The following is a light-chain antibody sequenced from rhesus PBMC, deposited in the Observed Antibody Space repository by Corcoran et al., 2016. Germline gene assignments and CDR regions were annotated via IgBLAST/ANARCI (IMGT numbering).Light chain of an antibody. V-gene: IGKV1-37*01. CDR3: QHYNSAPFT. Sequence: DIQMTQSPSPLSASVGDTVTITCRASQGISSYLAWFQQKPGKAPKSLIYYASNLESGVPYRFSGSGSGTEFTLTISSLQPEDFATYYCQHYNSAPFTFGPGTTLDI. CDR1: QGISSY. J-gene: IGKJ3*01. CDR2: YAS.